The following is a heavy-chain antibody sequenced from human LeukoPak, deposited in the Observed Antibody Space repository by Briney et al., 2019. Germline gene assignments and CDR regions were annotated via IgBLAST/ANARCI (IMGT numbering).Heavy chain of an antibody. Sequence: GRSLRLSCTASGFTFGDYAMSWVRQAPGKGLEWGGFIRSKAYGGTTEYAASVKGRFTISRDDSKSIAYLQMNSLNTVDTAVYYCTRKHGYGDYDESDFDYWGQGTLVTVSS. J-gene: IGHJ4*02. V-gene: IGHV3-49*04. D-gene: IGHD4-17*01. CDR2: IRSKAYGGTT. CDR1: GFTFGDYA. CDR3: TRKHGYGDYDESDFDY.